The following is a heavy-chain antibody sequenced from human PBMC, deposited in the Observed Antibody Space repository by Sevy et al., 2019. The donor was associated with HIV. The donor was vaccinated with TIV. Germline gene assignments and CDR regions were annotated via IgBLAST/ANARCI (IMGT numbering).Heavy chain of an antibody. J-gene: IGHJ6*03. CDR3: TRHIPVVPAASDIYYYYYYYLDV. CDR2: IRSKANSYAT. V-gene: IGHV3-73*01. D-gene: IGHD2-2*01. CDR1: GFTFSGSA. Sequence: GGSLRLSCAASGFTFSGSAMHWVRQASGKGLEWVGRIRSKANSYATAYAASVKGRFTISRDDSKNTAYLQMNSLKTEDTAVYYCTRHIPVVPAASDIYYYYYYYLDVWGKGTTVTVSS.